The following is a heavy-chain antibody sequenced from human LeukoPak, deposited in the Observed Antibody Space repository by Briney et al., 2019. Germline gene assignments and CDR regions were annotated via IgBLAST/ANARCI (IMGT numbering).Heavy chain of an antibody. CDR3: ARLYGGNSLGQMDY. CDR1: GGTFSSYA. J-gene: IGHJ4*02. V-gene: IGHV1-2*02. Sequence: ASVKVSCKASGGTFSSYAISWVRQAPGQGLEWMGWINPHSGGTNYAQKFQGRVTMTRDTSISTAYMDLSSLISNDTAVYYCARLYGGNSLGQMDYWGQGTLVTVSS. CDR2: INPHSGGT. D-gene: IGHD4-23*01.